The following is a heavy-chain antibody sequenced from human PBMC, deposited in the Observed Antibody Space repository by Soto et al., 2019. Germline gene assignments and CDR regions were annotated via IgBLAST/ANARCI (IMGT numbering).Heavy chain of an antibody. D-gene: IGHD2-15*01. V-gene: IGHV4-30-2*01. J-gene: IGHJ3*02. CDR3: ARDHRYCSGGSCYSGAFDI. CDR1: GGSISSGGYS. Sequence: SETLSLTCAVSGGSISSGGYSWSWIRQPPGKGLEWIGYIYHSGSTYYNPSLKSRVTISVDRSKNQFSLKLSSVTAADTAVYYWARDHRYCSGGSCYSGAFDIWGQGTMVTV. CDR2: IYHSGST.